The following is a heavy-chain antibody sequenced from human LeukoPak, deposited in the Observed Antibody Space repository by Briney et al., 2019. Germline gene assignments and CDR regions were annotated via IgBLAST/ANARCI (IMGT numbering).Heavy chain of an antibody. CDR2: IYYSGST. J-gene: IGHJ4*02. D-gene: IGHD2-15*01. Sequence: SETLSLTCTVSGGSISSSSYYWGWIRQPPGKGLGWIGSIYYSGSTYYNPSLKSRVTISVETSKNQFSLKLSSVTAADTAVYYCARSDYSTYFDYWGRGTLVTVSS. CDR3: ARSDYSTYFDY. CDR1: GGSISSSSYY. V-gene: IGHV4-39*07.